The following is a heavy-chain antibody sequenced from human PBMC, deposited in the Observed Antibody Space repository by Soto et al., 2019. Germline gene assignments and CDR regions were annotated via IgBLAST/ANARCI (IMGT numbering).Heavy chain of an antibody. CDR1: GGTFSSYA. D-gene: IGHD2-15*01. J-gene: IGHJ4*02. Sequence: QVQLVQSGAEVRQPASSVKVSCKTSGGTFSSYAISWVRQAPGQGLEWMGGIVPIVDTSTYAQKFQGRVTIXAYXSTSTVYMELSSLRSDDTAVYYCVRVVAIPGSPDNWGQGTLVTVSS. V-gene: IGHV1-69*12. CDR2: IVPIVDTS. CDR3: VRVVAIPGSPDN.